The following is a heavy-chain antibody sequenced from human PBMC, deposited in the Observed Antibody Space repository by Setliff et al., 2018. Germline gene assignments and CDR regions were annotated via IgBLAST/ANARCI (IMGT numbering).Heavy chain of an antibody. CDR3: ARSPPTSTYYDFWSGYSYYFDY. CDR1: GYTFTSHA. J-gene: IGHJ4*02. CDR2: INAGNGNT. D-gene: IGHD3-3*01. V-gene: IGHV1-3*01. Sequence: ASVKVSCKASGYTFTSHAMHWVRQAPGQRLEWMGWINAGNGNTKYSQKFQGRVTITRDTSASTAYMELSSLRSEDTAVYYCARSPPTSTYYDFWSGYSYYFDYWGQGTLVTAPQ.